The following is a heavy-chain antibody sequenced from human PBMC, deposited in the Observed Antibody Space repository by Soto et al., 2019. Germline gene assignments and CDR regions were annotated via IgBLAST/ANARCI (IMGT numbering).Heavy chain of an antibody. V-gene: IGHV3-9*01. D-gene: IGHD3-10*01. J-gene: IGHJ1*01. CDR2: ISWNSGTI. CDR1: GFTFDDYA. Sequence: PGGSLRLSCAASGFTFDDYAMHWVRQAPGKGLEWVSRISWNSGTIVYADSVKGRFTISRDNAKNSLYLQMSSLRAEDTAFYYCAKDTNSGGPAQIEHWGQGTRVTVSS. CDR3: AKDTNSGGPAQIEH.